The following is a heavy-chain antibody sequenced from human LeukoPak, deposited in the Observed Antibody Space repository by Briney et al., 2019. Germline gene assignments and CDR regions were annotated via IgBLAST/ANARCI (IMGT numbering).Heavy chain of an antibody. J-gene: IGHJ6*03. V-gene: IGHV4-59*02. CDR3: ARDDGSNYDFWSGYGYYCYYMDV. CDR1: GGSVTTYY. Sequence: SETLSLTCTVSGGSVTTYYWTWIRQPPGKGLEWIGYIYSSGSTNYNPSLKSRVTISVDTSKNQFSLKLSSVTAADTAVYYCARDDGSNYDFWSGYGYYCYYMDVWGKGTTVTVSS. CDR2: IYSSGST. D-gene: IGHD3-3*01.